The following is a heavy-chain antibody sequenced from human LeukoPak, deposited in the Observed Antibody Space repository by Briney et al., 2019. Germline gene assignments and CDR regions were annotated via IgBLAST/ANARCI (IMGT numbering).Heavy chain of an antibody. CDR3: ARRGYSYGYRVFDY. Sequence: SETLSLTCTVSGASISSYYWGWIRQPPGKGLEWIGSIYHSGSTYYNPSLKSRVTISVDTSKNQFSLKLSSVTAADTAVYYCARRGYSYGYRVFDYWGQGTLVTVSS. V-gene: IGHV4-38-2*02. CDR1: GASISSYY. CDR2: IYHSGST. D-gene: IGHD5-18*01. J-gene: IGHJ4*02.